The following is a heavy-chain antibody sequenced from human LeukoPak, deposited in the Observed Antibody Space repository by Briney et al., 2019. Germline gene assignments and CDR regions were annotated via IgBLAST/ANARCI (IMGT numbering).Heavy chain of an antibody. CDR2: ISSSSSYI. CDR1: GFTFSSYS. Sequence: GGSLRLSCAASGFTFSSYSMNWVRQAPGKGLEWVSSISSSSSYIYYADSVKGRFTISRDSAKNSLYLQMNSLRAEDTAVYYCAREGAVATIDYWGQGTLVTVSS. J-gene: IGHJ4*02. D-gene: IGHD6-19*01. CDR3: AREGAVATIDY. V-gene: IGHV3-21*01.